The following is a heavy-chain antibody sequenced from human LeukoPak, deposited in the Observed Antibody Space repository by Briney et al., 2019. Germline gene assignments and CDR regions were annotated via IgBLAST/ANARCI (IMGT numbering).Heavy chain of an antibody. V-gene: IGHV1-2*02. D-gene: IGHD3-3*01. CDR3: ARDPRFLEWLYYYFDY. CDR1: GYTFTGYY. CDR2: INPNSGGT. Sequence: AASAKVSCKASGYTFTGYYMHWVRQAPGQGLEWMGWINPNSGGTNYAQKFQGRVTMTRDTSISTAYMELSRLRSDDTAVYYCARDPRFLEWLYYYFDYWGQGTLVTVSS. J-gene: IGHJ4*02.